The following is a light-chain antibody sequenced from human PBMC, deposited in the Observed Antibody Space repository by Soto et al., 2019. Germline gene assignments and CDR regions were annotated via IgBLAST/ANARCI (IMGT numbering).Light chain of an antibody. CDR3: QSYDNSLSVHVV. V-gene: IGLV1-40*01. CDR1: SSNIGAGYD. J-gene: IGLJ2*01. CDR2: VNS. Sequence: QSVLTQPPSVSGAPGQRVTISCTGTSSNIGAGYDVHWYQQVPGTSPKLLIFVNSNRPSGVPDRFSGSKSGTSASLAITGLHAEDEADYYCQSYDNSLSVHVVFGGGTKLTVL.